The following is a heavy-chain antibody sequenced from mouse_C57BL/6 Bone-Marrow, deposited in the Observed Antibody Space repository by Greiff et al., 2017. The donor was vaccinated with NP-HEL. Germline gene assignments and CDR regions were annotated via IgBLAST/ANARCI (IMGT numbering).Heavy chain of an antibody. CDR3: ALYYYLVGFAY. CDR1: GYTFTDYN. D-gene: IGHD1-1*01. Sequence: VQLKQSGPELVKPGASVKIPCKASGYTFTDYNMDWVKQSHGKSLEWIGDINPNNGGTIYNQKFKGKATLTVDKSSSTAYMELRSLTSEDTAVYYCALYYYLVGFAYWGQGTLVTVSA. J-gene: IGHJ3*01. V-gene: IGHV1-18*01. CDR2: INPNNGGT.